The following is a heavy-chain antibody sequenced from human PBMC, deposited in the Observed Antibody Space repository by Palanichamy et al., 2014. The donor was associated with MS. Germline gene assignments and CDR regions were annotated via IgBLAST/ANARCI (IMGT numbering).Heavy chain of an antibody. D-gene: IGHD1-26*01. J-gene: IGHJ3*02. V-gene: IGHV3-64*01. CDR2: ISSNGGST. CDR3: ARVLVGATEHGAFDI. CDR1: GFTFSSYA. Sequence: EVQLVESGGDLVQPGGSLRLSCAASGFTFSSYAMHWVRQAPGKGLEYVSAISSNGGSTYYANSVKGRFTISRDNSKNTLYLQMGSPRAEDMAVYYCARVLVGATEHGAFDIWGQGTMVTVSS.